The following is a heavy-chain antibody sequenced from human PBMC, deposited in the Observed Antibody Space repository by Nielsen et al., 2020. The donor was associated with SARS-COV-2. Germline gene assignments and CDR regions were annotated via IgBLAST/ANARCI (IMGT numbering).Heavy chain of an antibody. V-gene: IGHV3-53*01. CDR3: AKGGYCSGGSCYPSGPFDP. D-gene: IGHD2-15*01. J-gene: IGHJ5*02. CDR2: IYSGGST. Sequence: GESLKISCAASGFTVSSNYMSWVRQAPGKGLEWVSVIYSGGSTYYAASVKGRFTISRDNSKNTLYLQMNSLRAEDTAVYYCAKGGYCSGGSCYPSGPFDPWGQGTLVTVSS. CDR1: GFTVSSNY.